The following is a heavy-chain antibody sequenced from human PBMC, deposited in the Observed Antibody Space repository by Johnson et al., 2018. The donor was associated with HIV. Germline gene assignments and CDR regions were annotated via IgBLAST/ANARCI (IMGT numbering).Heavy chain of an antibody. Sequence: VQLVESGGGVVRPGGSLRLSCAASGFTFSSYWMSWVRQAQGKGLEWVANIKQDGSEKYYVDSVKGRFTISRDNAKNSLYLQMNSLRAEDTAVYYCARDKPIVVVMKSDAFDIWGQGTMVTVSS. CDR3: ARDKPIVVVMKSDAFDI. J-gene: IGHJ3*02. V-gene: IGHV3-7*01. CDR2: IKQDGSEK. D-gene: IGHD3-22*01. CDR1: GFTFSSYW.